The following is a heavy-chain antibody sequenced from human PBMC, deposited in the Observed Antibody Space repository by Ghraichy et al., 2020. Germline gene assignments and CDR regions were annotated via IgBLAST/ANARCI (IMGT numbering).Heavy chain of an antibody. CDR1: GGSINSSY. CDR2: IHSRGGT. J-gene: IGHJ5*02. CDR3: ARTVNVGLTVIWFDP. D-gene: IGHD2-8*02. Sequence: SETLSLTCTVSGGSINSSYWSWIRQPAGKGLEWIGRIHSRGGTYYNPPLKRRVTMSIGTSRKQFSLKLTSVTAADTAVYYCARTVNVGLTVIWFDPWGQGTRVTVSP. V-gene: IGHV4-4*07.